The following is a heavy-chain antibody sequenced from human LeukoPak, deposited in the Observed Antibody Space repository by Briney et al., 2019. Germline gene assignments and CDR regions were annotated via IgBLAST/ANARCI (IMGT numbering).Heavy chain of an antibody. CDR2: IYYSGST. V-gene: IGHV4-39*02. CDR1: GGSISSSSYY. J-gene: IGHJ4*02. Sequence: SETLSLTCSVSGGSISSSSYYWGWIRQPPGKGLEWIGSIYYSGSTYHNPSLSGRVAISLDKSRNHFTLMVTAVTAADTAFYYCARKGPEHLPTYFDHWGRGILVTVSS. CDR3: ARKGPEHLPTYFDH. D-gene: IGHD2-21*01.